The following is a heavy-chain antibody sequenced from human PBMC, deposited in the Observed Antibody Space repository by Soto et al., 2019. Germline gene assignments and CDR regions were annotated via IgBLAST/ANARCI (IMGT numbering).Heavy chain of an antibody. V-gene: IGHV3-74*01. CDR3: ARGYYDFWSGAYYYYGMDV. Sequence: GGSMRLSCAASGFTFSSYWMHWVRQATGKGLVWVSRINSDGSSTSYADSVKGRFTISRDNAKNTLYLQMNSLRAEDTAVYYCARGYYDFWSGAYYYYGMDVWGQGTTVTVSS. J-gene: IGHJ6*02. CDR2: INSDGSST. D-gene: IGHD3-3*01. CDR1: GFTFSSYW.